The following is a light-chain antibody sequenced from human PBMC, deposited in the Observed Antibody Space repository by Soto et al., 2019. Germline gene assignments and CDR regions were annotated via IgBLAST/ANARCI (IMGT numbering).Light chain of an antibody. CDR3: QQYKNWPPYT. V-gene: IGKV3-15*01. Sequence: EIVMTQSPATLSVSPGERATLSCRASQSVSNNLVWYQQKPGQAPRLLIYGASTRATGIPARFSGSGSGTESTLTISSLQSEDFAVYYCQQYKNWPPYTFGQGTKLEIK. CDR2: GAS. CDR1: QSVSNN. J-gene: IGKJ2*01.